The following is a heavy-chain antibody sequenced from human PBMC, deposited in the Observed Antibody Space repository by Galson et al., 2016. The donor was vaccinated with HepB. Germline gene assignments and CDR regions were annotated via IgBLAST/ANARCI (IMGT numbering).Heavy chain of an antibody. CDR1: GFTVSSNY. D-gene: IGHD3-3*01. V-gene: IGHV3-53*04. J-gene: IGHJ4*02. Sequence: SLRLSCAASGFTVSSNYMTWVRQDPGKGLEWVSVIYSGDSTFYADSVKGRFTIYRHNSQNTLYLQMDSLRVEDTAVYYCICELGVVIRRHYWGQGTLVTVSS. CDR2: IYSGDST. CDR3: ICELGVVIRRHY.